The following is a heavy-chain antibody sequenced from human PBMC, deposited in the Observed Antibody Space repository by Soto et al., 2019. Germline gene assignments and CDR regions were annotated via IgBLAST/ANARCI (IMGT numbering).Heavy chain of an antibody. D-gene: IGHD2-2*02. J-gene: IGHJ4*02. V-gene: IGHV1-69*13. Sequence: ASVKVSCKAPGGTFSGYAISWVRQAPGQGLEWMGEIIPMFGTSNYAQKFQGRVTITADESTSTAYMELSSLRSEDTAVYYCARGSCSSTSCYKEYYFDLWGQGTLVTVSS. CDR3: ARGSCSSTSCYKEYYFDL. CDR1: GGTFSGYA. CDR2: IIPMFGTS.